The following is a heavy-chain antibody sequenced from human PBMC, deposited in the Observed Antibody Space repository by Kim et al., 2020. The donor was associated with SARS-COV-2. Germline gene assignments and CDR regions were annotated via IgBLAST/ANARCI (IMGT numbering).Heavy chain of an antibody. CDR3: AKCHSGWANDALDI. D-gene: IGHD3-10*01. V-gene: IGHV3-23*01. J-gene: IGHJ3*02. Sequence: AGSVKGRFTISRYKSKNTLFLQLNSLRAEDTALYYCAKCHSGWANDALDIWGLGTMVTVSS.